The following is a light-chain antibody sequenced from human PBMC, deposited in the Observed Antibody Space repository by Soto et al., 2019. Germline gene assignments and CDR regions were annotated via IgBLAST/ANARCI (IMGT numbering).Light chain of an antibody. V-gene: IGKV3D-15*01. CDR2: DAS. CDR1: QSVDND. CDR3: QQYNNWPLT. Sequence: EIVMTQSPATLSVSPGDRATLSCRASQSVDNDLAWYQQKPGQPPRLLIYDASTRATGSPARFSGSQSGTEFTLTISRLLSEDFAVYSCQQYNNWPLTFGGGTKVEIK. J-gene: IGKJ4*01.